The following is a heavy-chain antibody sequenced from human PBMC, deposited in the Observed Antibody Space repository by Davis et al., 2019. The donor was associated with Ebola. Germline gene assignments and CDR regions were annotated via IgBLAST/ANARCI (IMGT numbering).Heavy chain of an antibody. CDR3: ATLGYCSGGSCYHGMDV. V-gene: IGHV3-30*04. CDR2: ISYDGSNK. J-gene: IGHJ6*02. CDR1: GFTFSSYA. D-gene: IGHD2-15*01. Sequence: GESLKISCAASGFTFSSYAMHWVRQAPGKGLEWVAVISYDGSNKYYADSVKGRFTISRDNSKNTLYLQMSSLRAEDTAVYYCATLGYCSGGSCYHGMDVWGQGTTVTVSS.